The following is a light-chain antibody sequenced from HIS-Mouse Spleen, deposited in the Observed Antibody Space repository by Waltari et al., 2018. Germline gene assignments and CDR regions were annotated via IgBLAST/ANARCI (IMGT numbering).Light chain of an antibody. V-gene: IGLV2-23*03. CDR1: SSDVGSYNL. CDR2: EGS. J-gene: IGLJ3*02. Sequence: QSALTQPASVSGSPGQSITISCTGTSSDVGSYNLVSWYQQHPGKAPKLMFYEGSKRPSGVSNRFSGSKSGNTASLTISGLQAEDEADYYCCSYAGSSTFGVFGGGTKLTVL. CDR3: CSYAGSSTFGV.